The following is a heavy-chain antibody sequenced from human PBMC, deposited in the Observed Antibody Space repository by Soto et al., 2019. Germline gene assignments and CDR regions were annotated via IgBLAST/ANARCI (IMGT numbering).Heavy chain of an antibody. D-gene: IGHD5-12*01. Sequence: QVQLVQSEAEVQKPGASVKVSCKTPGYIFKNYGISWVRQAPGQGLEWLGWIYPKEDRANIAQNFQGRVTLTTDTPTRTAYIELRSLRFDDSSVYFCSRDIGYDIGNWRQGTLVTVSS. V-gene: IGHV1-18*01. CDR3: SRDIGYDIGN. CDR1: GYIFKNYG. J-gene: IGHJ4*02. CDR2: IYPKEDRA.